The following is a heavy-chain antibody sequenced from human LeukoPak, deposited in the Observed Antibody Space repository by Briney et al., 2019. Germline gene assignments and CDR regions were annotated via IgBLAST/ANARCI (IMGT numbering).Heavy chain of an antibody. J-gene: IGHJ5*02. CDR2: ISAYNGNT. CDR1: GYTFTSYG. D-gene: IGHD2-15*01. Sequence: ASVKVSCKASGYTFTSYGISWVRQAPGQGLEWMGWISAYNGNTNYAQKLQGRVTMTTDTSTSTAYMELRSLRSDDTAAYYCARGCSGGSCYENWFDPWGQGTLVTVSS. CDR3: ARGCSGGSCYENWFDP. V-gene: IGHV1-18*04.